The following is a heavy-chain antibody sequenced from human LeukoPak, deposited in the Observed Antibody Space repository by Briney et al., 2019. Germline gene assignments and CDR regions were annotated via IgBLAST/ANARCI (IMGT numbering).Heavy chain of an antibody. D-gene: IGHD3-3*01. Sequence: GGSLRLSRAASRFTFSDYYMTWIRQAPGKGLEWVSYISSTGATIYYADSVKGRFTISRDNAKNSLYLQMNSLRAEDTAVYYCARLREIPVFGVVTKSTSYFDYWGQGTLVTVSS. CDR2: ISSTGATI. J-gene: IGHJ4*02. CDR1: RFTFSDYY. V-gene: IGHV3-11*04. CDR3: ARLREIPVFGVVTKSTSYFDY.